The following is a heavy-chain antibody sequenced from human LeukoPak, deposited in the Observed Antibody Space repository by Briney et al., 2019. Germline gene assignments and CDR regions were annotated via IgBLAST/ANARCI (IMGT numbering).Heavy chain of an antibody. CDR2: IYYSGST. CDR3: ARRHRMSSGRHIADI. D-gene: IGHD6-19*01. V-gene: IGHV4-59*12. J-gene: IGHJ6*02. Sequence: PSETLSLTCTVSSGSSSNYAWIWLRQSPGKGLKGIGYIYYSGSTNYNPSLRSPFTISVDTSTSQFSLSTCTVTAADTAVYYCARRHRMSSGRHIADICGQGTPVTVSS. CDR1: SGSSSNYA.